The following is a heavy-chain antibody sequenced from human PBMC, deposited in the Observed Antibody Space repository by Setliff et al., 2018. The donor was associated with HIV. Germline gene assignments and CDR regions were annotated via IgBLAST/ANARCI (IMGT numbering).Heavy chain of an antibody. D-gene: IGHD3-10*01. CDR2: IYYSGNT. Sequence: SEILSLTCSVSGGSISSSSYHWAWIRQPPGKGLEWIGTIYYSGNTYYNPSLKSRLTISLATSTNKFSLKLSSVTAADTAVYYCARRRGGTSRSFLDYWGQGNLVTVSS. CDR1: GGSISSSSYH. V-gene: IGHV4-39*01. J-gene: IGHJ4*02. CDR3: ARRRGGTSRSFLDY.